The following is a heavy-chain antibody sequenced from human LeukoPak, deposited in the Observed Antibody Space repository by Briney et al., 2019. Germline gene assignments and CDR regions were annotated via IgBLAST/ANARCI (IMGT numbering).Heavy chain of an antibody. CDR2: ISCSSSYT. CDR1: GFTFSDYY. CDR3: ARVPRSRYSSSWEKADYYFNY. Sequence: GGSLRLSCAASGFTFSDYYMSWIRQAPGKGLEWVSYISCSSSYTNYADSVKGRFTISRDNAKNSLYLQMNSLRAEDTAVYYCARVPRSRYSSSWEKADYYFNYWGQGTLVTVSS. D-gene: IGHD6-13*01. J-gene: IGHJ4*02. V-gene: IGHV3-11*05.